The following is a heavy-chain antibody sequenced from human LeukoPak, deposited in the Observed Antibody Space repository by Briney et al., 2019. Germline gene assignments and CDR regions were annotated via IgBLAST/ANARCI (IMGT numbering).Heavy chain of an antibody. CDR3: TTRVRYCGGDCYPLDY. CDR2: IKSKTDGGTI. D-gene: IGHD2-21*02. Sequence: GGSLRLSCAASGFTFSTYAMSWVRQAPGKGLEWVGRIKSKTDGGTIDYAAPVKGRFTISRDDAKNTLFLQMNSLKTEDTAVYYCTTRVRYCGGDCYPLDYWGQGTLVTVSS. V-gene: IGHV3-15*01. CDR1: GFTFSTYA. J-gene: IGHJ4*02.